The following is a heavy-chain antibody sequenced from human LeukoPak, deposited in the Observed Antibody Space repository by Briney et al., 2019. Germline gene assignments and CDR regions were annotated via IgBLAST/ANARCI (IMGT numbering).Heavy chain of an antibody. V-gene: IGHV1-18*01. Sequence: ASVKVSCKASGYTFTTYGITWVRQAPGQGLEWMGWISVYNGNTNYAQKFQDRVTMTTDTSTSTAYMELRSLRSDDTAVYYCARDAGSTRFDYWGQGTLVTVSS. CDR1: GYTFTTYG. D-gene: IGHD2-2*01. CDR3: ARDAGSTRFDY. J-gene: IGHJ4*02. CDR2: ISVYNGNT.